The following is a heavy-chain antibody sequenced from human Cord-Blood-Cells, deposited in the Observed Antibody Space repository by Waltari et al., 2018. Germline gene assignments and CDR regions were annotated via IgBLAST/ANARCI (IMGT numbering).Heavy chain of an antibody. D-gene: IGHD3-22*01. J-gene: IGHJ6*02. V-gene: IGHV4-31*03. CDR1: GGSISSGGYY. CDR2: IYSSGST. CDR3: ARGRYYDSSGYTYYYYYYGMDV. Sequence: QVQLQESGPGLVKPSQTLSLTCTVSGGSISSGGYYWSWIRQPPGQGLGWIGYIYSSGSTYYNPSLKSRVTISVDTSKNQFSLKLSSVTAADTAVYYCARGRYYDSSGYTYYYYYYGMDVWGQGTTVTVSS.